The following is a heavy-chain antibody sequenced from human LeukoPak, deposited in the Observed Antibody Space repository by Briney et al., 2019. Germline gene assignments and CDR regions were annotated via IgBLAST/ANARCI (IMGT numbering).Heavy chain of an antibody. V-gene: IGHV3-7*01. J-gene: IGHJ4*02. CDR3: ARDTAMDPSFDY. CDR1: GFTFSSYW. CDR2: IKQDGSEK. D-gene: IGHD5-18*01. Sequence: GGSLRLSCAASGFTFSSYWMSWVRQAPGKGLGWVANIKQDGSEKYYVESVKGRFTISRDNAKNSLYLQMNSLRAEDTAVYYCARDTAMDPSFDYWGQGTLVTVSS.